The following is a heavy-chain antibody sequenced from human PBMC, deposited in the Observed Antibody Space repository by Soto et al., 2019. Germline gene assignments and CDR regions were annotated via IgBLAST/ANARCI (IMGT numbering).Heavy chain of an antibody. Sequence: GGSLRLSCPASGFTFSSYCMHWVRPAPGKGLEWVAVIWYDGSNKYYADSVKGRFTISRDNSKNTLYLQMNSLRAEDTAVYYCARGADIVVVVAAGDDAFDIWGQGTMVTVSS. CDR2: IWYDGSNK. CDR1: GFTFSSYC. V-gene: IGHV3-33*08. J-gene: IGHJ3*02. D-gene: IGHD2-15*01. CDR3: ARGADIVVVVAAGDDAFDI.